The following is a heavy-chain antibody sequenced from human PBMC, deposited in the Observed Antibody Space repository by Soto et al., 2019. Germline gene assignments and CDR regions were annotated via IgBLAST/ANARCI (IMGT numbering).Heavy chain of an antibody. Sequence: SGHTLVNTTETLTLTCTVSGFSLSNARMGVSWIRQPPGKALEWLAHIFSNDEKSYSTSLKSRLTISKDTSKSQVVLTMTNMDPVDTATYYCARISVKYGGTSIGMDVWGPRTSVTGFS. CDR2: IFSNDEK. D-gene: IGHD2-15*01. CDR3: ARISVKYGGTSIGMDV. CDR1: GFSLSNARMG. V-gene: IGHV2-26*01. J-gene: IGHJ6*02.